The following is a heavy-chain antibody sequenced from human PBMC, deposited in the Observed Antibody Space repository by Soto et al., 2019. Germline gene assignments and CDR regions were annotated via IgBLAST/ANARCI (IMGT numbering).Heavy chain of an antibody. CDR2: ISGSGGST. V-gene: IGHV3-23*01. J-gene: IGHJ4*02. D-gene: IGHD3-10*01. CDR3: ASPAAAWFGELLQYFDY. CDR1: GFTFSSYA. Sequence: PGGSLRLSCAASGFTFSSYAMSWVRQAPGKGLEWVSAISGSGGSTYYADSVKGRFTISRDNSKNTLYLQMNSLRAGDTAVYYCASPAAAWFGELLQYFDYWGQGTLVTVSS.